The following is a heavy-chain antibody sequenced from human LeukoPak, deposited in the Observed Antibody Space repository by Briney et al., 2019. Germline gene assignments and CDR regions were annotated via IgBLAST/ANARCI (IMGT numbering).Heavy chain of an antibody. V-gene: IGHV1-2*02. CDR1: GYTFTGYY. CDR2: INPNSGGT. J-gene: IGHJ3*02. D-gene: IGHD1-20*01. Sequence: AASVKVSCKASGYTFTGYYMHWVRQAPGQGLEWMGWINPNSGGTNYAQKFQGRVTMTRDTSISTAYMELSRLRSDDTAVYYCARGGNWNDRGDAFDIWGQGTMVTVSS. CDR3: ARGGNWNDRGDAFDI.